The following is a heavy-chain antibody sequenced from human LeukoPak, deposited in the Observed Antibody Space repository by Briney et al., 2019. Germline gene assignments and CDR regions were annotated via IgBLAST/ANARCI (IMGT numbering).Heavy chain of an antibody. J-gene: IGHJ5*02. Sequence: GGSLRLSCAASGFTFSSYAMSWVRQAPGKGLEWVSAISGSGGSTYYADSVKGRFTISRDNSKNTLYLQMNSLRAEDTAVYYCAKDNDYSTEYNWFDPWGQGTLVTVSS. CDR3: AKDNDYSTEYNWFDP. D-gene: IGHD4-11*01. CDR1: GFTFSSYA. CDR2: ISGSGGST. V-gene: IGHV3-23*01.